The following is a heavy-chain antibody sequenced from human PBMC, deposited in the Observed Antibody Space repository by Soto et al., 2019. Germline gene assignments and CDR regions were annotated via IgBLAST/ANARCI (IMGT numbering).Heavy chain of an antibody. D-gene: IGHD6-19*01. CDR3: ARDDSGKNAGHFAMDL. CDR2: IGNLGQTL. J-gene: IGHJ6*02. CDR1: GFSFKSFE. Sequence: GGSLRLSCVASGFSFKSFEMNWVRQAPGRVLEWVSYIGNLGQTLYYADSVKGRFTVSRDNAKNSLYLQMNSLRAEDTAVYFCARDDSGKNAGHFAMDLWGQGTTVTVYS. V-gene: IGHV3-48*03.